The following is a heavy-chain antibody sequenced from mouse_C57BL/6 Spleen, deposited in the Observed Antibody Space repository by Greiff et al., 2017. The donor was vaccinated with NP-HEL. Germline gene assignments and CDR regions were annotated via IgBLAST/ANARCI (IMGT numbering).Heavy chain of an antibody. Sequence: EVQLQQSGPGLVKPSQSLSLTCSVTGYSITSGYYWNWIRQFPGNKLEWMGYISYDGSNNYNPSLKNRISITRDTSKNQFFLKLNSVTTEDTATYYCASDLTGAWFAYWGKGTLVTVSA. V-gene: IGHV3-6*01. J-gene: IGHJ3*01. CDR2: ISYDGSN. CDR3: ASDLTGAWFAY. D-gene: IGHD1-1*01. CDR1: GYSITSGYY.